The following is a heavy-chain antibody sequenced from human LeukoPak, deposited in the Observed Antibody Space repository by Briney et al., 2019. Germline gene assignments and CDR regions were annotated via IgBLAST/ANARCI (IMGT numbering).Heavy chain of an antibody. CDR2: ISWNSGSI. Sequence: PGRSLRLSCAASGFTFDDYAMHWVRQAPGEGLEWGAGISWNSGSIGYADSVKGRFTISRDNAKNSLSLQMNSLRADDTALYYCAKDMGAGYSYADYWGQGTLVTVSS. J-gene: IGHJ4*02. D-gene: IGHD5-18*01. CDR3: AKDMGAGYSYADY. CDR1: GFTFDDYA. V-gene: IGHV3-9*01.